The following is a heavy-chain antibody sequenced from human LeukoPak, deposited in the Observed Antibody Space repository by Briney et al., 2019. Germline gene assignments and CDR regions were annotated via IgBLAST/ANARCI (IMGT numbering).Heavy chain of an antibody. V-gene: IGHV1-2*02. D-gene: IGHD2-2*02. CDR1: GYTFTGDY. Sequence: ASVKVSCKASGYTFTGDYMHWVRQAPGQGLEWMGWINPNSGGTNYAQKFQGRVTMTRDTSISTAYMELSRLRSDDTAVYYCARGPVVVPAALLGFWFDTWGQGTLVTVSS. CDR3: ARGPVVVPAALLGFWFDT. J-gene: IGHJ5*02. CDR2: INPNSGGT.